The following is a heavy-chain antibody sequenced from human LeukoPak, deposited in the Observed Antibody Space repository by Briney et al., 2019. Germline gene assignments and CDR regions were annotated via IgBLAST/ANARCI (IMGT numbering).Heavy chain of an antibody. V-gene: IGHV3-48*01. J-gene: IGHJ4*02. CDR1: GFTFSTYS. CDR2: ISSSSNTI. D-gene: IGHD3-10*01. Sequence: GGSLRLSCAASGFTFSTYSMTWVRQAPGKGLEWVSYISSSSNTIYYADSVKGRFTISRDNAKNSLYLQMNSLRAEDTAVYYCARALEYYYGSGSPPGDYWGQGTLVTVSS. CDR3: ARALEYYYGSGSPPGDY.